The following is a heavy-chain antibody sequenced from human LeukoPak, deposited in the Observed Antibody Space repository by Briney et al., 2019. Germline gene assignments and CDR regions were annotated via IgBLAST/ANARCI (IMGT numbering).Heavy chain of an antibody. CDR1: GDSISRYY. J-gene: IGHJ6*03. CDR2: IYNGGII. Sequence: SETLSLTCTVSGDSISRYYWSWIRQPAGKGLEWIGRIYNGGIITYNPSLKSRVTMSIDTSNNQFSLRLRFVTAADTAVYYCARVGVVVVPAAMGLKNYYYYYMDVWGKGTTVTISS. CDR3: ARVGVVVVPAAMGLKNYYYYYMDV. D-gene: IGHD2-2*01. V-gene: IGHV4-4*07.